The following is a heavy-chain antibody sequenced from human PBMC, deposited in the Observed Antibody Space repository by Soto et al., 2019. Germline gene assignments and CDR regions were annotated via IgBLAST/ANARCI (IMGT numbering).Heavy chain of an antibody. CDR2: INHSGST. D-gene: IGHD1-26*01. CDR1: GGSFSGYY. V-gene: IGHV4-34*01. CDR3: ARDSIVGATGGDY. Sequence: SETLSLTCAVYGGSFSGYYWSWMLQPPGKGLEWIGEINHSGSTNYNPSLKSRVTISVDTSKNQFSLKLSSVTAAATAVYYCARDSIVGATGGDYWGQGTLVTVSS. J-gene: IGHJ4*02.